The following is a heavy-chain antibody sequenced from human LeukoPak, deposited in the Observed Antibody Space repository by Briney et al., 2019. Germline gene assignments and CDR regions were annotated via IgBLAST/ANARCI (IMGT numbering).Heavy chain of an antibody. J-gene: IGHJ4*02. CDR3: ARAPTLVGATRGEIFDY. CDR2: ISSSSSTI. Sequence: GGSLRLSCAASGFTFSSYSMNWVRQAPGKGLEWVSYISSSSSTIYYADSVKGRFTISRDNAKNSLYLQINSLRDEDTAVYYCARAPTLVGATRGEIFDYWGQGTLVTVSS. CDR1: GFTFSSYS. V-gene: IGHV3-48*02. D-gene: IGHD1-26*01.